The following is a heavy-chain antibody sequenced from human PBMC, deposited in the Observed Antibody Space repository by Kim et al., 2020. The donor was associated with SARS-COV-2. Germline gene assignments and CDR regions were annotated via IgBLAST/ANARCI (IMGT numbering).Heavy chain of an antibody. D-gene: IGHD6-19*01. CDR3: ARDRSGWYYFDY. Sequence: GGSLRLSCAASGFTFSSYAMNWVRQAPGKGLEWVSSVSGSGGSTYYADSVKDRFTISRDNSKNTLYLQLNSLRAEDAAVYYCARDRSGWYYFDYWGQGTL. J-gene: IGHJ4*02. V-gene: IGHV3-23*01. CDR1: GFTFSSYA. CDR2: VSGSGGST.